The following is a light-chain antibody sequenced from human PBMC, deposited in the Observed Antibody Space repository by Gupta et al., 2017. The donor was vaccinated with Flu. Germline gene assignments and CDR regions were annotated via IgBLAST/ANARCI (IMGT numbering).Light chain of an antibody. CDR3: QQDYSFPWT. J-gene: IGKJ1*01. CDR1: QSVLYSTNNKNY. Sequence: SLGERATISCKSSQSVLYSTNNKNYLAWFQQKPGQTPKLLIYWASTRESGVPDRFSGSGSGTDFTLTISSLQAEDVALYYCQQDYSFPWTFGQGTKVEIK. V-gene: IGKV4-1*01. CDR2: WAS.